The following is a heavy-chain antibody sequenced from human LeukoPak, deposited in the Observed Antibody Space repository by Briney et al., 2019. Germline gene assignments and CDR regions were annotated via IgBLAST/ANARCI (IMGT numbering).Heavy chain of an antibody. CDR3: AKVHIVGATRGYFDY. V-gene: IGHV3-9*01. CDR1: GFTFADYA. CDR2: ISWDSGAK. Sequence: SLRLSCSASGFTFADYAMHWVRQAPGKGLEWLSGISWDSGAKIYADSVKGRFTISRDNAKNSLNLQMDSLRAEDTALYYCAKVHIVGATRGYFDYWGQGTLVTVSS. D-gene: IGHD1-26*01. J-gene: IGHJ4*02.